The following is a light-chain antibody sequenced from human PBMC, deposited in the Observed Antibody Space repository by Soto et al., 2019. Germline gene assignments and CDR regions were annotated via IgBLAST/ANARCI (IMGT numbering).Light chain of an antibody. CDR1: QSVSSSD. CDR3: QQYGSSRT. V-gene: IGKV3-20*01. J-gene: IGKJ1*01. Sequence: EIVLTQSPGTLSLSPGERATLSCRASQSVSSSDLAWSQQKPGQAPRLLIYGASSRATGIQDRFSGSGSGTDFTLTISRLEPEDFAVDYCQQYGSSRTFGQGTKVDIK. CDR2: GAS.